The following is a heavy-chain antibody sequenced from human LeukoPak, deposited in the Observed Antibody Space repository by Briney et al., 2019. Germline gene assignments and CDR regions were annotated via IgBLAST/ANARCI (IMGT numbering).Heavy chain of an antibody. Sequence: GGSLRLSCATSGFKFDDYGMHWVRQAPRKGLEWVSGISWNGAIMVYADSVKGRFTISRDNAKSSLYLQMNSLRAEDTALYYCAKDISTGGFADGYFYGMDAWGQGTTVTVSS. V-gene: IGHV3-9*01. CDR1: GFKFDDYG. CDR3: AKDISTGGFADGYFYGMDA. J-gene: IGHJ6*02. D-gene: IGHD2-8*02. CDR2: ISWNGAIM.